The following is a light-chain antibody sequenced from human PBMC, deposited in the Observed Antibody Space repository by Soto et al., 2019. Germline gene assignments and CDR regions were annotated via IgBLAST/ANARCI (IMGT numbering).Light chain of an antibody. CDR1: SSDVGGSNH. CDR2: DVS. V-gene: IGLV2-14*01. J-gene: IGLJ2*01. Sequence: SVLTQPASLSGSPGQSITISCTGTSSDVGGSNHVSWYQHSPGKAPKVIIYDVSIRPSGVSDRFSGSKSGNTASLKISGLQADDEADYYCSSYTTTRTLVFGGGTKVTVL. CDR3: SSYTTTRTLV.